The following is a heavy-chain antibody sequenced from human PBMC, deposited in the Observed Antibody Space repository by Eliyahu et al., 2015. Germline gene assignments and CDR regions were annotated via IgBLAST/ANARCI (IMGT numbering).Heavy chain of an antibody. V-gene: IGHV4-4*07. CDR3: ARGGAGSPDPFDY. Sequence: QVQLQESGPGLVKPSETLSLTCNVSGGSIRNYYWSWVRQPAGXGLEWIGRVYGTGRTTYNPSLKSRVSMSVDTSKNHFSLKLSSVTAADTAVYYCARGGAGSPDPFDYWGQGSLVTVSS. CDR2: VYGTGRT. CDR1: GGSIRNYY. J-gene: IGHJ4*02. D-gene: IGHD6-19*01.